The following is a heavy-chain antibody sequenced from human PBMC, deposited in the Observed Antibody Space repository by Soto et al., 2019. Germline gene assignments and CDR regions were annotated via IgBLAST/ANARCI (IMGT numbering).Heavy chain of an antibody. J-gene: IGHJ4*02. CDR2: IYYSGST. V-gene: IGHV4-30-4*01. CDR1: GGSISSGDYY. CDR3: ASYSSSSCFDY. Sequence: SETLSLTCTVSGGSISSGDYYWSWIRQPPGKGLEWIGYIYYSGSTYYNPSLKSRVTISVDTSKNQFSLKLSSVTAADTAVYYCASYSSSSCFDYWGQGTLVTVSS. D-gene: IGHD6-6*01.